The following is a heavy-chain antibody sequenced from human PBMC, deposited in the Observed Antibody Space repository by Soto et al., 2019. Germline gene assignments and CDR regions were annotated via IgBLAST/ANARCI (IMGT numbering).Heavy chain of an antibody. D-gene: IGHD6-13*01. CDR3: AISYGGGPGSGWLLVFDH. CDR1: GYYFPTSW. Sequence: EVQLVQSGAEVKKPGESLTISCKASGYYFPTSWIGWVRQMPRKGLEWMGIIYPGDSDTRYSPSSQGQVTISADKSINTAYLQWSGLKASDTAMYYCAISYGGGPGSGWLLVFDHWGQGTLVTVSS. J-gene: IGHJ4*02. CDR2: IYPGDSDT. V-gene: IGHV5-51*03.